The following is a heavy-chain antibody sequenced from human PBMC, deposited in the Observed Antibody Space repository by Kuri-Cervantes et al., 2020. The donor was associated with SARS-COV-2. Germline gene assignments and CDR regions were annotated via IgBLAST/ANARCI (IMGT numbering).Heavy chain of an antibody. V-gene: IGHV1-2*02. Sequence: ASVKVSCKASGYTFTGYYMHWVRQAPGQGLEWMGWINPNSGGTNYAQKFQGGVTMTRDTSISTAYMELSRLRSDDTAVYYCARDLPLWELLEFGFDYWGQGTLVTVSS. CDR1: GYTFTGYY. J-gene: IGHJ4*02. CDR2: INPNSGGT. CDR3: ARDLPLWELLEFGFDY. D-gene: IGHD1-26*01.